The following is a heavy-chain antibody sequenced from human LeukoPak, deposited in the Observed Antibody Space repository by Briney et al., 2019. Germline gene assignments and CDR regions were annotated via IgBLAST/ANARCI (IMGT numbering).Heavy chain of an antibody. J-gene: IGHJ4*02. CDR2: ISDGGGDT. V-gene: IGHV3-23*01. Sequence: GGSLRLSCAASGFTFSTYAMSWVRQAPGKGLEWVSLISDGGGDTYYADSVKGRFTISRDNSKNTLYLQMNSLRAEDTAVYYCAKRIVGPYFYYFDYWGQGTLVTVSS. D-gene: IGHD1-26*01. CDR3: AKRIVGPYFYYFDY. CDR1: GFTFSTYA.